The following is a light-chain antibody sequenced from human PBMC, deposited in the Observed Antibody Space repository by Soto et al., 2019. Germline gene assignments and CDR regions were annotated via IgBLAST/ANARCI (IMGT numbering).Light chain of an antibody. Sequence: DIVMTQSPDSLAVSLGERATINCKSSQSVLYSSNNKNYLAWYQQKPGQPPKLLIYCASTRESGVPDRFSGSGSVTDFTLTISSLQAEDLAFYYFQQYYSTQITFGQGTRLEIK. CDR1: QSVLYSSNNKNY. J-gene: IGKJ5*01. CDR2: CAS. V-gene: IGKV4-1*01. CDR3: QQYYSTQIT.